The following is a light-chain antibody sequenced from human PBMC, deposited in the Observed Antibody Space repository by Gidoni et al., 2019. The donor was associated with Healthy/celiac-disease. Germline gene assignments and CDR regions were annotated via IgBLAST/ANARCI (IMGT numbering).Light chain of an antibody. CDR1: SSDVGGYNY. Sequence: SALTQPRPVSGSPGQSVTISCTGTSSDVGGYNYVSWYQQPPGKAPKLMIYDVSKRPSGVPYRFSGSKSGNTASLTISGLQAEDEADYYCSSYAGSYTVVFGGGTKLTVL. CDR3: SSYAGSYTVV. CDR2: DVS. J-gene: IGLJ2*01. V-gene: IGLV2-11*01.